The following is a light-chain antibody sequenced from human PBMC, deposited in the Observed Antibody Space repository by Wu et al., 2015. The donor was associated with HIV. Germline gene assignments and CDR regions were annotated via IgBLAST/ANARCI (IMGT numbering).Light chain of an antibody. CDR1: QSISHW. CDR2: KAS. J-gene: IGKJ1*01. Sequence: DIQMTQSPSTLSASVGDRVTITCRASQSISHWLAWYQQKPGKAPKLLIYKASTLESGVPSRFSGSGSGTDFTLTISSLQPEDVATYYXQKYNSAPTWTFGQGTKVEIK. V-gene: IGKV1-5*03. CDR3: QKYNSAPTWT.